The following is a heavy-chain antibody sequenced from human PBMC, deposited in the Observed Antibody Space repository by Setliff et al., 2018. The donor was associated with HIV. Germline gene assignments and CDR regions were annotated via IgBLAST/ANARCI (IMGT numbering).Heavy chain of an antibody. CDR3: ARFGGSCSSSSCYASDL. J-gene: IGHJ3*01. D-gene: IGHD2-2*01. CDR2: IGIYNGDT. CDR1: GYTFTGYY. V-gene: IGHV1-18*04. Sequence: ASVKVSCKASGYTFTGYYIHWVRQAPGQGLEWMGWIGIYNGDTNYAQKLQGRVTMTTDTSTSTAYMELRSLRSDDTAVYYCARFGGSCSSSSCYASDLWGQGTRVTVSS.